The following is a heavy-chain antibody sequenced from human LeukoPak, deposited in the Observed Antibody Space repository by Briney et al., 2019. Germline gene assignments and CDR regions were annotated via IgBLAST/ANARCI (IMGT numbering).Heavy chain of an antibody. V-gene: IGHV4-30-2*06. CDR1: GGSVNSGGYY. CDR3: ARGFWSGYYNSNWFDP. Sequence: PSETLSLTCTISGGSVNSGGYYWSWIRQSPGKGLEWIGYIYHSGSTNYNPSLKSRVTISVGRFKNHFSLKLKSVTAADTAVYYCARGFWSGYYNSNWFDPWGQGTLVTVSS. D-gene: IGHD3-3*01. J-gene: IGHJ5*02. CDR2: IYHSGST.